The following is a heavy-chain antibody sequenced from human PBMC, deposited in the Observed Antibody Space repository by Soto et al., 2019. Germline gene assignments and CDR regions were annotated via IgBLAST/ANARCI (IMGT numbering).Heavy chain of an antibody. CDR1: GGSVSSGRFY. Sequence: QVQLQESGPGLVKPSETLSLTCTASGGSVSSGRFYWSWIRQPPRKGLEWIGYIYYSGSTKYNPSLRSRVTISVDTSKNQFSLKLTSVTAADTAVYYCARSGSGSGWLGGQGTLVTVSS. D-gene: IGHD6-19*01. CDR2: IYYSGST. CDR3: ARSGSGSGWL. J-gene: IGHJ4*02. V-gene: IGHV4-61*01.